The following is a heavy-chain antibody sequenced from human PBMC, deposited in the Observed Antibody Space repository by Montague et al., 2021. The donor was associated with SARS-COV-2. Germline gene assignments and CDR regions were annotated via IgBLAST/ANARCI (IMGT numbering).Heavy chain of an antibody. CDR2: IYYRGST. Sequence: SETLSLTCTVSGGSISSNYWSWIRQPPGKGLEWIGYIYYRGSTNYNPSLKSRITMSVDTSKNQFSLKLSSVTAADAAVYYCAGARQYNCFDVWGQGNLVTVSS. D-gene: IGHD6-19*01. CDR3: AGARQYNCFDV. J-gene: IGHJ5*02. CDR1: GGSISSNY. V-gene: IGHV4-59*01.